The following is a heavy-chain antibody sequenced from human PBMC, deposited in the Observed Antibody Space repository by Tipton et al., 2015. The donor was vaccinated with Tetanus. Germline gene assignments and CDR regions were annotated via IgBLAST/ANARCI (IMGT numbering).Heavy chain of an antibody. CDR3: ARHSSLKALNY. CDR1: GGAFSGYL. Sequence: TLSLTCAVSGGAFSGYLWSWIRQSPGKGLEWIGSAYYSGSTYYNPSLKSRVTISVDTSKNQFSLELSSVTAADTAVYYCARHSSLKALNYWGQGTLVTASS. D-gene: IGHD3-9*01. CDR2: AYYSGST. J-gene: IGHJ4*02. V-gene: IGHV4-39*01.